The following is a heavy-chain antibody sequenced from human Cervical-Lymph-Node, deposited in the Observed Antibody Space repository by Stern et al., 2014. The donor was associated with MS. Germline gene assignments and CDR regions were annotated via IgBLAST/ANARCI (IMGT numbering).Heavy chain of an antibody. CDR1: GITFSHSA. J-gene: IGHJ5*02. CDR2: VAVFNCDV. V-gene: IGHV1-58*02. D-gene: IGHD3-3*01. Sequence: VQLVQSGPEVKKPGTSVKVSCKASGITFSHSAIQWLRQAPGHRPEWIGWVAVFNCDVYYAPRFQERLTITRDMSTSTVYMELRSLRSEDTAIYYCASERYSYYDDQRPPGGFDPWGQGTLVTVSS. CDR3: ASERYSYYDDQRPPGGFDP.